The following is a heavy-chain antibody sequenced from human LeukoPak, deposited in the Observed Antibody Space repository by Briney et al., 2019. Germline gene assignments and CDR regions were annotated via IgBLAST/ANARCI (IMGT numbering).Heavy chain of an antibody. J-gene: IGHJ5*02. CDR1: GGSINSGGYY. CDR3: ARDGLSYTATTTAWSDP. V-gene: IGHV4-31*03. CDR2: IYYSGST. Sequence: PSETLSLTCTVSGGSINSGGYYWSWIRQHPGKGLEWIGYIYYSGSTYYNPSLKSRVTISVDTSKNQFSLKLSSVTAADTAVYYCARDGLSYTATTTAWSDPWGQGTLVTVSS. D-gene: IGHD1-26*01.